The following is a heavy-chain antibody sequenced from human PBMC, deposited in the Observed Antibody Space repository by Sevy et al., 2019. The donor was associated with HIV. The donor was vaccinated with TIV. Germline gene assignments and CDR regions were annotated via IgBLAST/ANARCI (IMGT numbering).Heavy chain of an antibody. D-gene: IGHD1-26*01. V-gene: IGHV3-23*01. CDR3: AKGGAGQAFDY. CDR2: ISGSGGAT. Sequence: GGSLRLSCAASGFTFARYAMNWVRQAPGKGLEWVSAISGSGGATYYAESVEGRFTISRDNSKNTLYLQMNSLRAEDTAVYYCAKGGAGQAFDYWGQGTLVTVSS. CDR1: GFTFARYA. J-gene: IGHJ4*02.